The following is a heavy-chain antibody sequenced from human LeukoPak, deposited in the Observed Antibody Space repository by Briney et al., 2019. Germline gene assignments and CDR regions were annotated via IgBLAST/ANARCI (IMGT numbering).Heavy chain of an antibody. D-gene: IGHD1-14*01. V-gene: IGHV4-38-2*02. J-gene: IGHJ4*02. Sequence: PSETLSLTCAVSGYSISSGYYWGWIRPPPGKGLEWIGSIYHSGSTYYNPSLKSRVTISVDTSKNQFSLKLSSVTAADTAVYYCAREERDHGDYWGQGTLVTVSS. CDR2: IYHSGST. CDR3: AREERDHGDY. CDR1: GYSISSGYY.